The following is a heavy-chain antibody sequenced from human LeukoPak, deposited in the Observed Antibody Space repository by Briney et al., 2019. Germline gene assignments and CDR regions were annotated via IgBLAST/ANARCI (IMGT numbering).Heavy chain of an antibody. CDR2: IIPIFGIA. J-gene: IGHJ4*02. D-gene: IGHD3-9*01. Sequence: SVKVSCKASGGTFSSYAISWVRQAPGQGLEWMGRIIPIFGIANYAQKFQGRVTITADKSTSTAYMELSSLRSDDTAVYYCARAELRYFDWLPMGNYFDYWGQGTLVTVSS. CDR3: ARAELRYFDWLPMGNYFDY. CDR1: GGTFSSYA. V-gene: IGHV1-69*04.